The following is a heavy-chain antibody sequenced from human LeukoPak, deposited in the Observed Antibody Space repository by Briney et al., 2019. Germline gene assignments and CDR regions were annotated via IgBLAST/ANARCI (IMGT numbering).Heavy chain of an antibody. J-gene: IGHJ4*02. D-gene: IGHD4-23*01. Sequence: PGGSLRLSCAASGFTFSSYGMHWVRQAPGKGLEWVAVISYDGSNKYYADSVKGRFTISRDNSKNTLYLQMNSLRAEDTAVYYCVKRSDYGGDWNYHDYWGQGTLVTVSS. CDR1: GFTFSSYG. CDR3: VKRSDYGGDWNYHDY. V-gene: IGHV3-30*18. CDR2: ISYDGSNK.